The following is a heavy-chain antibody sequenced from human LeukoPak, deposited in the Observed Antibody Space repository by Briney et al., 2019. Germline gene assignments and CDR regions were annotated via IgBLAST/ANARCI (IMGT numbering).Heavy chain of an antibody. V-gene: IGHV3-30-3*01. Sequence: GGSLRLSCAASGFTFTAYLIHWVRQAPGKGLEWVAVMSSDGNAMFYADSVKGRFTISRDNSKNTLYLQMNSLRAEDTAVYYCVRESEYYFDHSASFDYWGQGTLDTVSS. CDR3: VRESEYYFDHSASFDY. J-gene: IGHJ4*02. CDR2: MSSDGNAM. CDR1: GFTFTAYL. D-gene: IGHD3-22*01.